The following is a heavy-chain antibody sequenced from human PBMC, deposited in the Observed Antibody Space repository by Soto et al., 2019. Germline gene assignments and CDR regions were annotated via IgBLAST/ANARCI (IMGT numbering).Heavy chain of an antibody. Sequence: HPGGSLRLSCAASGFTFSTYAMTWVRQAPGRGLEWVSSISGSGDSTYYADSVKGRFTISRDNSKNTLYLQMNSLRAEDTAVYYCAKGGVNWGWGSHGMDVWGQGTTVTVSS. CDR2: ISGSGDST. J-gene: IGHJ6*02. V-gene: IGHV3-23*01. CDR3: AKGGVNWGWGSHGMDV. CDR1: GFTFSTYA. D-gene: IGHD7-27*01.